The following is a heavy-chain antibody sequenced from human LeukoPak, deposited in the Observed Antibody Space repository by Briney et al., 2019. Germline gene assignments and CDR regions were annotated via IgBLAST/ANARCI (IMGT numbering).Heavy chain of an antibody. CDR2: IRSKTDGGTT. CDR3: TTARNMVRGVIPLDY. J-gene: IGHJ4*02. Sequence: PGGSLRLSCAASGFTFNIYNMNWVRQAPGKGLEWVGRIRSKTDGGTTDYAAPVKGRFTISRDDSKNTLYLQMNSLKTGDTAVYYCTTARNMVRGVIPLDYWGQGTLVTVSS. V-gene: IGHV3-15*01. CDR1: GFTFNIYN. D-gene: IGHD3-10*01.